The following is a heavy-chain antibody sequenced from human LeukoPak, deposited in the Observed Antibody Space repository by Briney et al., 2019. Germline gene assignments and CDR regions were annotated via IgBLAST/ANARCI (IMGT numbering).Heavy chain of an antibody. Sequence: SQTLSLTCAISGDSLSSNDAGWNWIRQSPSRGLEWLGRTYYRSRWYTDYAIFVESRITISRDTSQNQVALQLKSVTPGDTAVYFCVRDLGPGRAFWFDPWGQGTLVTVSS. D-gene: IGHD3-10*01. V-gene: IGHV6-1*01. CDR3: VRDLGPGRAFWFDP. J-gene: IGHJ5*02. CDR2: TYYRSRWYT. CDR1: GDSLSSNDAG.